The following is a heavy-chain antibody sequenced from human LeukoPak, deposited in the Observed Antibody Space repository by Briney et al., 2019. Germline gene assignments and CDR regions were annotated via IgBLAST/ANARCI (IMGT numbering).Heavy chain of an antibody. J-gene: IGHJ4*02. Sequence: GGSLRLSCAASGFTFDDYGMSWVRQAPGKGLEWVSVIYSGGSTYYADSVKGRFTISRDSSKNTLYLQMNSLRAEDTAVYYCATGSRSYYLDYWGQGTLVTVSS. CDR1: GFTFDDYG. V-gene: IGHV3-66*01. D-gene: IGHD3-10*01. CDR2: IYSGGST. CDR3: ATGSRSYYLDY.